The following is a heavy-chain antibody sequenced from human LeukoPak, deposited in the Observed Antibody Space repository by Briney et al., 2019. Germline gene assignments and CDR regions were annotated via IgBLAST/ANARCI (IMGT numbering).Heavy chain of an antibody. Sequence: GGSLRLSCAASGFTFSSYWMHWVRQAPGKGLVWVSRINSDESSTSYADSVKGRFTISRDNAKNTLYLQMNSLRAGDTAVYYCASYGDYLYHWGQGTLVTVSS. CDR1: GFTFSSYW. D-gene: IGHD4-17*01. CDR2: INSDESST. V-gene: IGHV3-74*01. J-gene: IGHJ4*02. CDR3: ASYGDYLYH.